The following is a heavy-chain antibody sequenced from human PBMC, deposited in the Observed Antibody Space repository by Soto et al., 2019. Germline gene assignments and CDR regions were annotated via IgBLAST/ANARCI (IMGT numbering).Heavy chain of an antibody. D-gene: IGHD2-15*01. CDR3: ARGVAPYYFDY. J-gene: IGHJ4*02. Sequence: SETLSLTCIVSGGSISSYYWSWIRQPPGKGLEWIGYIYYSGSTNYNPSLKSRVTISVDTSKNQFSLKLRSEDTAVYYCARGVAPYYFDYWGQGTLVTVSS. V-gene: IGHV4-59*08. CDR1: GGSISSYY. CDR2: IYYSGST.